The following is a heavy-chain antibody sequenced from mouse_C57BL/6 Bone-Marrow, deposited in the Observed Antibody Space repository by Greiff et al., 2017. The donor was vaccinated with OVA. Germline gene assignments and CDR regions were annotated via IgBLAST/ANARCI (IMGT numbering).Heavy chain of an antibody. CDR2: IRLKSDNYAT. Sequence: EVMLVESGGGLVQPGGSMKLSCVASGFTFSNYWMNWVRQSPEKGLEWVAQIRLKSDNYATHYAESVKGRFTISRDDSKSSVYLQMNNLRAEDTGIYYCTGDGYYEGFAYWGQGTLVTVSA. CDR3: TGDGYYEGFAY. V-gene: IGHV6-3*01. J-gene: IGHJ3*01. CDR1: GFTFSNYW. D-gene: IGHD2-3*01.